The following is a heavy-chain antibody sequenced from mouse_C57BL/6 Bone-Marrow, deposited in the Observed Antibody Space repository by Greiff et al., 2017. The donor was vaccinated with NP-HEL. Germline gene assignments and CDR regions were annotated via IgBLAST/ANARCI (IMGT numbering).Heavy chain of an antibody. CDR3: ASPPGGYYDRFAY. Sequence: QVQLQQSGPELVKPGASVKISCKASGYSFTSYYIHWVKQRPGQGLEWIGGIYPGSGNTKYIEKFKGKATLTADTSSSTAYMQLSSLTSEDSAVYDCASPPGGYYDRFAYWGQGTLVTVSA. D-gene: IGHD2-3*01. CDR2: IYPGSGNT. J-gene: IGHJ3*01. CDR1: GYSFTSYY. V-gene: IGHV1-66*01.